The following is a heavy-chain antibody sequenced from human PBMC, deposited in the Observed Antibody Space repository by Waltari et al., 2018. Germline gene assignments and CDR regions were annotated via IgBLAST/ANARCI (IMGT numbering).Heavy chain of an antibody. CDR2: IYYSGIT. D-gene: IGHD5-18*01. J-gene: IGHJ4*02. CDR1: GGSISSYY. V-gene: IGHV4-59*01. Sequence: QVQLQESGPGLVKPSETLSLTCTVSGGSISSYYWSWIRQPPGKGLEWIGYIYYSGITNYNPSLKSRVTISVDTSKNQFSLKLNSVTAADTAVYYCARDLTAMMGSPDYWGQGTLVTVSS. CDR3: ARDLTAMMGSPDY.